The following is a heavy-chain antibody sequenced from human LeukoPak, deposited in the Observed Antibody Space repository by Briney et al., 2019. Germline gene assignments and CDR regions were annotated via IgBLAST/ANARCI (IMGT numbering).Heavy chain of an antibody. CDR2: LYYGGRT. CDR3: ATDRQQLVRGVYFDY. V-gene: IGHV4-39*07. D-gene: IGHD6-13*01. J-gene: IGHJ4*02. CDR1: GASTNSPNYN. Sequence: SETLSLTCTVSGASTNSPNYNWAWIRQSPVKGLEWIGSLYYGGRTDFNPSLKSRLTMSADTSKNQFSLKLSSVTAADTAVYYCATDRQQLVRGVYFDYWGQGTLVTVSS.